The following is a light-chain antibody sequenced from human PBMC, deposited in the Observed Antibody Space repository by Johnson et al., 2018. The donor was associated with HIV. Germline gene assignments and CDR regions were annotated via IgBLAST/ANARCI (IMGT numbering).Light chain of an antibody. CDR2: DNH. Sequence: QSVLTQPPSVSAAPGQKVTISCSGSSSNIGNNYVSWYQQIPGTAPKLLIYDNHKRPSGIPDRLSGSKSGTSVTLAITGLQTGDEADYYCGTWDTSLSVYVFGTGTKVTVL. CDR3: GTWDTSLSVYV. CDR1: SSNIGNNY. V-gene: IGLV1-51*01. J-gene: IGLJ1*01.